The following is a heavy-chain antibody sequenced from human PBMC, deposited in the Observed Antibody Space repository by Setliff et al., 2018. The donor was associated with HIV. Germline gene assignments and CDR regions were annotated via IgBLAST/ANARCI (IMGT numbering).Heavy chain of an antibody. J-gene: IGHJ5*02. D-gene: IGHD6-13*01. CDR3: ARILVAAAGTGFDP. Sequence: SETLSLTGAVYGGSFSGYYWSWIRQPPGKGLEWIGEINHSGSTNYNPSLKSRVIISIDKSKNKFSLKVSSVTAADTAVYYCARILVAAAGTGFDPWGQGILVTVSS. CDR2: INHSGST. CDR1: GGSFSGYY. V-gene: IGHV4-34*01.